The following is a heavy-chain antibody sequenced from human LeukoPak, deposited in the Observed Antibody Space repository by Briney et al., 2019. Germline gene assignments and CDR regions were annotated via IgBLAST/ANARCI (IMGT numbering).Heavy chain of an antibody. Sequence: PGGSLRLSCAASGFTFSSYAMSWVRQAPGKGLEWVSAISGSGGSTFYADSVKGRFTISRDNSKNTLYLQMNSLRAEDTAVYYCAKDCDFWSGSMGFDYWGQGTLVTVSS. J-gene: IGHJ4*02. CDR3: AKDCDFWSGSMGFDY. D-gene: IGHD3-3*01. CDR2: ISGSGGST. V-gene: IGHV3-23*01. CDR1: GFTFSSYA.